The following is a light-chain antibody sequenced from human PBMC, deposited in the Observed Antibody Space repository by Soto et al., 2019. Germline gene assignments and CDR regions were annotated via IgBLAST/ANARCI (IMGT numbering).Light chain of an antibody. J-gene: IGKJ4*01. V-gene: IGKV1-27*01. CDR2: AAS. Sequence: DIEMTQSPSSLSASVGDRVTITCRASQGITNFLAWYQHKPGKVPKLLIYAASTLQSGVPSRCSCSGPGTDFTLTTSSLQAEDVATYYCQKYRSAPSLTFGGGTKVEIK. CDR1: QGITNF. CDR3: QKYRSAPSLT.